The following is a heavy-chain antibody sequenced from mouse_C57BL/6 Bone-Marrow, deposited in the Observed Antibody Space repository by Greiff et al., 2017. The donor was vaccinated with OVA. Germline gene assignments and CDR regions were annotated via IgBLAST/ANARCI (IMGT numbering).Heavy chain of an antibody. V-gene: IGHV1-55*01. CDR1: GYTFTSYW. CDR3: ATDYVGFVDY. D-gene: IGHD1-1*01. CDR2: IYPGSGST. Sequence: VQLQQPGAELVKPGASVKMSCKASGYTFTSYWITWVKQRPGQGLEWIGDIYPGSGSTTYNEKFKSKATLIVDTSSSTAYMQLSSLTSEDSAVYYCATDYVGFVDYWGQGTTLTVSS. J-gene: IGHJ2*01.